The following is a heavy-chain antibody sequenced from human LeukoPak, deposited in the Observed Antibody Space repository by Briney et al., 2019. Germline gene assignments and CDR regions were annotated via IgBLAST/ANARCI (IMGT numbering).Heavy chain of an antibody. D-gene: IGHD1-26*01. CDR1: GYTFTGYY. V-gene: IGHV1-46*01. J-gene: IGHJ3*02. CDR3: ARDSPVSGATQAFDI. CDR2: INPSGGST. Sequence: ASVKVSCKASGYTFTGYYMHWVRQAPGQGLEWIGIINPSGGSTSYAQKFQGRVTMTRDTSTSTVYMELSSLRSEDTAVYYCARDSPVSGATQAFDIWGQGTMVTVSS.